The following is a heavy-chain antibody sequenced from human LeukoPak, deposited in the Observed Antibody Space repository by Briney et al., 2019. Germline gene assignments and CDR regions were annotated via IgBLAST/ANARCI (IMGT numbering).Heavy chain of an antibody. CDR3: AREGRSGSYLGRFDP. CDR1: GFTFSDHY. V-gene: IGHV3-11*05. CDR2: ISTSVTYT. J-gene: IGHJ5*02. D-gene: IGHD1-26*01. Sequence: PGGSLRLSCAASGFTFSDHYMSWIRQAPGRGLEWVSYISTSVTYTEYADSVKGRFTISRDNAKNSLYLQMNSLRAEDTAVYYCAREGRSGSYLGRFDPWGQGTLVTVSS.